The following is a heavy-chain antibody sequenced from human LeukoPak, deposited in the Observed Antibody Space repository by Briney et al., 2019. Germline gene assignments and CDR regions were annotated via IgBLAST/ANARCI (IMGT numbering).Heavy chain of an antibody. V-gene: IGHV4-34*01. CDR2: INHSGST. CDR3: ARGPIQLWPIDY. D-gene: IGHD5-18*01. CDR1: GGSFSGYY. J-gene: IGHJ4*02. Sequence: PSETLSLTCAVYGGSFSGYYWSWIRQPPGKGLEWIGEINHSGSTNYNPSPKSRVTISVDTSKNQFSLKLSSVTAADTGVYYCARGPIQLWPIDYWGQGTLVTVSS.